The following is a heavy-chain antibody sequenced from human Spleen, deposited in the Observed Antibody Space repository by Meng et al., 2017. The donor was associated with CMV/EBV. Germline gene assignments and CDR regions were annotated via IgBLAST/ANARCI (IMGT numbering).Heavy chain of an antibody. Sequence: SCAAAGVIFSDYYMTWIRQAPGKGLEWVAHITGGGGTLYYADSVRGRFTISRDNAKNSLYLQMSSLRAEDTAVYFCARDGTGGSLDYWGPGTLVTVSS. CDR1: GVIFSDYY. CDR3: ARDGTGGSLDY. J-gene: IGHJ4*02. V-gene: IGHV3-11*04. CDR2: ITGGGGTL. D-gene: IGHD7-27*01.